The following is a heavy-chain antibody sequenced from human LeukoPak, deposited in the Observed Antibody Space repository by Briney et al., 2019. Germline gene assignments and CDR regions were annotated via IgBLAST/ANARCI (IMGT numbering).Heavy chain of an antibody. Sequence: GESLKISCKGSGYSFTSYWISWVRQMPGKGLEWMGRIDPSDSYTNYSPSFQGHVTISADKSISTAYLQWSSLKASDTAMYYCARRPLGYCSSTSCLPTSAFDIWGQGTMVTVSS. J-gene: IGHJ3*02. V-gene: IGHV5-10-1*01. CDR1: GYSFTSYW. CDR3: ARRPLGYCSSTSCLPTSAFDI. CDR2: IDPSDSYT. D-gene: IGHD2-2*01.